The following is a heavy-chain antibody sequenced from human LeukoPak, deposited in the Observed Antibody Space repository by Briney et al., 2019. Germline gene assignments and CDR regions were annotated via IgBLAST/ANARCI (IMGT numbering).Heavy chain of an antibody. CDR3: ARTTQDTAMVTHYYYYMDV. D-gene: IGHD5-18*01. J-gene: IGHJ6*03. CDR1: GGTFSSYV. V-gene: IGHV1-69*13. Sequence: SVKVSCKASGGTFSSYVISWVRQAPGQGLEWMGGIIPIFGTANYAQKFQGRVTITADESTSTAYMELSSLRSEDTAVYYCARTTQDTAMVTHYYYYMDVWGKGTTVTVSS. CDR2: IIPIFGTA.